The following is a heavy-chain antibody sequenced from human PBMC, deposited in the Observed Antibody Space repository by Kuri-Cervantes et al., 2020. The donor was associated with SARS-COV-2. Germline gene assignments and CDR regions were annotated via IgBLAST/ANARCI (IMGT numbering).Heavy chain of an antibody. J-gene: IGHJ4*02. CDR1: GYTFTSYG. D-gene: IGHD6-19*01. CDR2: ISAYNGNT. CDR3: ASGEIAVAGTVDY. Sequence: ASVKVTFKASGYTFTSYGISGVRQPPGQGLEWIGWISAYNGNTNYAQKLQGRVTMTTDTSTSTAYMELRSLESDDTAVYYCASGEIAVAGTVDYWGQGTLVTVSS. V-gene: IGHV1-18*01.